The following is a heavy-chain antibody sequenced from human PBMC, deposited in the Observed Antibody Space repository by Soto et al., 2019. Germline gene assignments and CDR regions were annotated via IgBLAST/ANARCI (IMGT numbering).Heavy chain of an antibody. J-gene: IGHJ5*02. Sequence: QVQLVESGGGVVQPGRSLRLSCAASGFTFSSYAMHWVRQAPGKGLEWVAVISYDGSNKYYADSVKGRFTISRDNSKNTLYLQMNSLRAEDTAVYYCARYDSSGSHWFDPWGQGTLVTVSS. CDR2: ISYDGSNK. V-gene: IGHV3-30-3*01. CDR1: GFTFSSYA. D-gene: IGHD3-22*01. CDR3: ARYDSSGSHWFDP.